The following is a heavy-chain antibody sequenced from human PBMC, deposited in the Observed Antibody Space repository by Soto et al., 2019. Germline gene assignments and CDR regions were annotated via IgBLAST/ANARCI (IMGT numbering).Heavy chain of an antibody. CDR2: IIPIFGTA. Sequence: SVKVSCKASGGTFSSYAISWVRQAPGQGLEWMGGIIPIFGTANYAQKFQGRVTITADESTSTAYMELSSLRSEDTAVYYCARNNYYYYGMDVWGQGTTVTVSS. CDR1: GGTFSSYA. CDR3: ARNNYYYYGMDV. V-gene: IGHV1-69*13. J-gene: IGHJ6*02.